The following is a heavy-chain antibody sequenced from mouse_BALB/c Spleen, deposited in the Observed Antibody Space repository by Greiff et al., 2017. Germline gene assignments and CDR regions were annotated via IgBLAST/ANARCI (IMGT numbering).Heavy chain of an antibody. CDR3: ARASYDFAMDY. D-gene: IGHD2-12*01. CDR1: GYAFSSYW. V-gene: IGHV1-80*01. CDR2: IYPGDGDT. Sequence: VKLVESGAELVRPGSSVKISCKASGYAFSSYWMNWVKQRPGQGLEWIGQIYPGDGDTNYNGKFKGKATLTADKSSSTAYMQLSSLTSEDSAVYFCARASYDFAMDYWGQGTSVTVSS. J-gene: IGHJ4*01.